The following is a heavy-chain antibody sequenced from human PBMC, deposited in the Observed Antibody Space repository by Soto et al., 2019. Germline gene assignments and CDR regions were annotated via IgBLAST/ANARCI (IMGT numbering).Heavy chain of an antibody. CDR3: ARPLMEGGGTFDY. CDR2: IIPIFGTA. Sequence: SVKVSCKASGGTFSSYAISWVRQAPGQGLEWMGGIIPIFGTANYAQKLQGRVTMTTDTSTSTAYMELRSLRSDDTAVYYCARPLMEGGGTFDYWGQGTLVTVSS. V-gene: IGHV1-69*05. J-gene: IGHJ4*02. CDR1: GGTFSSYA. D-gene: IGHD2-15*01.